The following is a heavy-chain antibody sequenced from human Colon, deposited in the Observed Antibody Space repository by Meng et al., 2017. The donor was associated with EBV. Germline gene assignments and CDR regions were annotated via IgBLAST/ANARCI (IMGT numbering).Heavy chain of an antibody. V-gene: IGHV4-4*02. CDR3: ARVMRYQLLRFFDY. J-gene: IGHJ4*02. CDR1: GDSVRSFPW. CDR2: IYHGGRP. D-gene: IGHD2-2*01. Sequence: HVHLQGSCPELAQPSGTLSLTFAVSGDSVRSFPWWTWVRQPPGKGLEWIGEIYHGGRPNYNPSLESRVTISVDKSKNQFSLDLTSVTAADTAVYFCARVMRYQLLRFFDYWGQGILVTVSS.